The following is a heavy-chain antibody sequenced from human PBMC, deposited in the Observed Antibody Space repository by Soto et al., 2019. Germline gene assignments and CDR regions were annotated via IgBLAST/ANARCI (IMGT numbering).Heavy chain of an antibody. V-gene: IGHV3-30*18. J-gene: IGHJ4*02. CDR2: ISYDGSIK. D-gene: IGHD3-22*01. Sequence: PGGSLRLSCAASGFTFSSYGMHWVRQAPGKGLEWVAVISYDGSIKYYADSVKGRFTISRDNSKNTLYLQMNSLRAEDTAVYYCAKEWVYDSSGWSFDYWGQGTLVTVSS. CDR3: AKEWVYDSSGWSFDY. CDR1: GFTFSSYG.